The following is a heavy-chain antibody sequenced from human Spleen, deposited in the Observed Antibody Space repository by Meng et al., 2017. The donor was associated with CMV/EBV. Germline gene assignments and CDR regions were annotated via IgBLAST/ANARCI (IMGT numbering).Heavy chain of an antibody. Sequence: SISSRNYYWGWIRQPPRKGLEWIGSIYYSGSTYYNPSLKNRITISVDTSKNQFSLRLNSVTAADTAVYYCAREFRRTTITNQDWFDPWGQGTLVTVSS. CDR1: SISSRNYY. CDR2: IYYSGST. D-gene: IGHD4-11*01. V-gene: IGHV4-39*07. CDR3: AREFRRTTITNQDWFDP. J-gene: IGHJ5*02.